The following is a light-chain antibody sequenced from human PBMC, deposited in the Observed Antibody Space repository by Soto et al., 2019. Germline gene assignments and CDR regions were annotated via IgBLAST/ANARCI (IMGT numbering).Light chain of an antibody. CDR2: GAS. CDR1: ESINSY. Sequence: DIQMTQSPSSLSASVGGRVAITCRASESINSYVNWYQQKPGKAPKLLIYGASSLESGVPSRFGGSGSGTDFTLTISSLQPEDFATYFCQQCYSTPRTFGQGTKVDI. J-gene: IGKJ1*01. CDR3: QQCYSTPRT. V-gene: IGKV1-39*01.